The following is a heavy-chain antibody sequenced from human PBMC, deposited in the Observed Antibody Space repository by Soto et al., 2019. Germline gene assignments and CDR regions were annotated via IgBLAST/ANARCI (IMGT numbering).Heavy chain of an antibody. CDR3: VRDFRGAVAGSEVDH. J-gene: IGHJ4*02. CDR2: INGNADNS. V-gene: IGHV3-74*01. D-gene: IGHD6-19*01. Sequence: GVSLRLSCAASGFSFVSYWMHWVRQVPGEGLAWVSRINGNADNSDYADSVKGRFTISRDNAMNRLYLQMDSLRADDTGVYYCVRDFRGAVAGSEVDHWGKGTLVTVSS. CDR1: GFSFVSYW.